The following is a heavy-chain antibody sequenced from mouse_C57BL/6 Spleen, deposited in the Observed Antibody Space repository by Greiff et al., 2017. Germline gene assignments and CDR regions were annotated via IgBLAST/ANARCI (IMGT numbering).Heavy chain of an antibody. CDR3: AFIYYDYDVNY. J-gene: IGHJ2*01. CDR1: GFNIKDYY. CDR2: IDPEDGET. Sequence: EVKLVESGAELVKPGASVKLSCTASGFNIKDYYMHWVKQRTEQGLEWIGRIDPEDGETKYAPKFQGKATITANTSSNTAYLQLSSLTAEDTAVYYCAFIYYDYDVNYWGQGTTLTVSS. D-gene: IGHD2-4*01. V-gene: IGHV14-2*01.